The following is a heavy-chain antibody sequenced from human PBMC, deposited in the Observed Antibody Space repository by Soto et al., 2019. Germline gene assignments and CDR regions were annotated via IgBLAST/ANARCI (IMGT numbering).Heavy chain of an antibody. CDR2: IIPILDIT. V-gene: IGHV1-69*02. CDR1: GVTFNSYT. CDR3: ARAGGDYNYHGMGV. Sequence: QVQLVQSGAEVRKPGSSVKVSCKASGVTFNSYTFSWVRQAPGQGLEWMGRIIPILDITYYAQKFQGRVTITADRSTSTAYXQLSNLRSEDTAVYYCARAGGDYNYHGMGVWGQGTTVTVSS. D-gene: IGHD3-16*01. J-gene: IGHJ6*02.